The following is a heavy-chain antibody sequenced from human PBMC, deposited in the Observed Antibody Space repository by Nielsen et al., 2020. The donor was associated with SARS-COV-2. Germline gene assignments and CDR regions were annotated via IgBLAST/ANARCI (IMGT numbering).Heavy chain of an antibody. CDR3: ARDERSCSSASCPDY. CDR1: GFTFDDYA. V-gene: IGHV3-9*01. J-gene: IGHJ4*02. Sequence: GGSLRLSCAASGFTFDDYAMHWVRQAPGKGLEWVSGISWNSGSIGYADSVKGRFTISRDNAKNSVYLQMSSLRPEDTAVYYCARDERSCSSASCPDYWGQGTLVTVSS. CDR2: ISWNSGSI. D-gene: IGHD2-2*01.